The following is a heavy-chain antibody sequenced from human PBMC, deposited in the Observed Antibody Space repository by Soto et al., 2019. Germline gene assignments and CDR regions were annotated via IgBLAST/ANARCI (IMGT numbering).Heavy chain of an antibody. D-gene: IGHD3-10*01. CDR3: ARNRLRQYYYGMDV. CDR2: IYPGDSDT. J-gene: IGHJ6*02. Sequence: PGESLKISCQGSGYSFANHWIVWVRQMPGKGVEWVGVIYPGDSDTRYSPSFRGQVTISADKSISHVYLQWSSLKASDTAMYYCARNRLRQYYYGMDVWGQGTTVTVSS. V-gene: IGHV5-51*01. CDR1: GYSFANHW.